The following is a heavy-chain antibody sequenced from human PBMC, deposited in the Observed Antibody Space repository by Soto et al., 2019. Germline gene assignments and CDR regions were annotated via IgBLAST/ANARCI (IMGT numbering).Heavy chain of an antibody. CDR2: MNPNSGNT. V-gene: IGHV1-8*01. Sequence: QVQLVQSGAEVKKPGASVKVSCKASGYTFTSYDINWVRQATGQGLEWMGWMNPNSGNTGYAQKFQGRVTMTRNTSRNTTSTELSSRRAEATAVCYCAREISYGGSSRDWGQGTLVTVSS. J-gene: IGHJ4*02. D-gene: IGHD1-26*01. CDR1: GYTFTSYD. CDR3: AREISYGGSSRD.